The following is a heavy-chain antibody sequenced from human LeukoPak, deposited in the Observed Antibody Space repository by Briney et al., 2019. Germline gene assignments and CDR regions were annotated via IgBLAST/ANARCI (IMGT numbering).Heavy chain of an antibody. D-gene: IGHD3-10*01. CDR3: ARQTGVWFGELFINWFDP. Sequence: SETLSLTCTVSGGSISSSRYYWGWIRQPPGKGLEWIGSIYYSGSTYYNPSLKSRVTISVDTSKNQFSLKLSSVTAADTAVYYCARQTGVWFGELFINWFDPWGQGTLVTVSS. V-gene: IGHV4-39*01. CDR2: IYYSGST. CDR1: GGSISSSRYY. J-gene: IGHJ5*02.